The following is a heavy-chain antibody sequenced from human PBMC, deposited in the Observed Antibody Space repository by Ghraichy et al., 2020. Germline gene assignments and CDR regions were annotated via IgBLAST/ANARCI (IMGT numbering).Heavy chain of an antibody. CDR2: VYRSGSA. V-gene: IGHV4-4*02. J-gene: IGHJ4*02. CDR1: GASISSTNW. Sequence: SDTLSLTCAVSGASISSTNWWTWVRQPPGKGLEWIGEVYRSGSANYNPSLKSRVTISVDKSTNQFSLKLNSVTAADTAVYYCASSTWKKVDYWGQGVLVTVSS. CDR3: ASSTWKKVDY. D-gene: IGHD1-1*01.